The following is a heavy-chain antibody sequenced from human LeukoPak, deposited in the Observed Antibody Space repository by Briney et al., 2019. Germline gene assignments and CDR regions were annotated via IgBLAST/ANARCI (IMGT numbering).Heavy chain of an antibody. J-gene: IGHJ4*02. V-gene: IGHV1-46*01. CDR1: GYTFTSYY. Sequence: ASVKVSCKASGYTFTSYYMHWVRQAPGQGLEWMGIINPSGGSTSYAQKFQGRVTMTRDTSTSTVYIELSSLRSEDTAVYYCARVPYYYDSSGYYSDYWGQGTLVTVSS. CDR3: ARVPYYYDSSGYYSDY. CDR2: INPSGGST. D-gene: IGHD3-22*01.